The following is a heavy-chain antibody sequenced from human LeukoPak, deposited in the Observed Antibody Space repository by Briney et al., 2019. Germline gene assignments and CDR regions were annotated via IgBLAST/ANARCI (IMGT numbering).Heavy chain of an antibody. Sequence: GGSLRLSCATSGFSLTDYTVHWVRQAPGKAMEWLSLITRGGYSTFYADSVKGRFTISRETSRRLLFLQMNKVRGEDTAFYYCANESTKTFDYWGRGTLVIVSS. J-gene: IGHJ4*02. CDR2: ITRGGYST. V-gene: IGHV3-43*01. CDR1: GFSLTDYT. CDR3: ANESTKTFDY.